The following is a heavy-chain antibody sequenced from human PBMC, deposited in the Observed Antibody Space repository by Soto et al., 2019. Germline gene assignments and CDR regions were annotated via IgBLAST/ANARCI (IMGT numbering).Heavy chain of an antibody. CDR1: GFTVSSNY. CDR3: ARDKQLAELDY. Sequence: GGSLRLSCAASGFTVSSNYMSWVRQAPGKGLEWVSVIYSGGSTYYADSVKGRFTISRDNSKNTLYLQMNSLRAEDTAVYYCARDKQLAELDYWGQGTLVTVSS. CDR2: IYSGGST. J-gene: IGHJ4*02. D-gene: IGHD6-13*01. V-gene: IGHV3-66*01.